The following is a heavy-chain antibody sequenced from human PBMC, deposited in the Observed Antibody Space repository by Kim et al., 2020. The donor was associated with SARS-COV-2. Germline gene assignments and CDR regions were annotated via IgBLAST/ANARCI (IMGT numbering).Heavy chain of an antibody. V-gene: IGHV1-2*02. Sequence: ASVKVSCKASGYIFTDDFIHWVRQAPGQGLESMGWINPHSGDTYFDQKFQGRVTLTGDTSISTAYMEIRGLRSDDTALYFCARAHSSDWYMNAFDVWGQGTTVTVSS. J-gene: IGHJ3*01. CDR3: ARAHSSDWYMNAFDV. CDR1: GYIFTDDF. CDR2: INPHSGDT. D-gene: IGHD6-19*01.